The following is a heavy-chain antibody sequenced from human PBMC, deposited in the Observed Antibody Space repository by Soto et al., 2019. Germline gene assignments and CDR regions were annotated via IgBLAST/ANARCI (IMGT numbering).Heavy chain of an antibody. J-gene: IGHJ4*02. CDR3: AKPGRNVQLWLPTD. V-gene: IGHV3-23*01. D-gene: IGHD5-18*01. CDR2: ISGSGGST. Sequence: EVQLLESGGGLVQPGGSLRLSCAASGFTLSSYAMSWVRQAPGKGLEWVSAISGSGGSTYYADSVKGRFTISRDNSKNTLYLQMNSLRAEDTAVYYCAKPGRNVQLWLPTDWGQGTLVTVSS. CDR1: GFTLSSYA.